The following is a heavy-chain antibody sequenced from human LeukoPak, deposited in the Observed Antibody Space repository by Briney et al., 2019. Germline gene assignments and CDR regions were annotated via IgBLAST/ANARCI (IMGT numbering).Heavy chain of an antibody. V-gene: IGHV1-2*02. CDR3: ARDGAAAGTVFFDY. Sequence: ASVKVSCKASGYTFTDYYMHWVRQAPGQGLEWMGWINPNSGGTNYAQKFQGRVTMTRDTSISTAYMELSRLRSDDTAVYYCARDGAAAGTVFFDYWGQGTLVTVSS. CDR1: GYTFTDYY. CDR2: INPNSGGT. D-gene: IGHD6-13*01. J-gene: IGHJ4*02.